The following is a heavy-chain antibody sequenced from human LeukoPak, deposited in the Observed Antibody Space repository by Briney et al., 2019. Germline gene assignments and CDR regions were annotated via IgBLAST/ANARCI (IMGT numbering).Heavy chain of an antibody. D-gene: IGHD2-2*02. CDR2: IIPIFGTA. J-gene: IGHJ5*02. Sequence: ASVKVSCKASGGTFSSYAISWVRQAPGQGLEWMGGIIPIFGTANYAQKFQGRVTITADESTSTAYMELSSLRSEDTAVYYCARDRSALSYCSSTSCYNPTWGQGTLVTVSS. CDR3: ARDRSALSYCSSTSCYNPT. CDR1: GGTFSSYA. V-gene: IGHV1-69*13.